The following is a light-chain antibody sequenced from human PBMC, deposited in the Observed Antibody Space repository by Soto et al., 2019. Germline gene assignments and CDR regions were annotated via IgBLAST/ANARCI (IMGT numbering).Light chain of an antibody. J-gene: IGKJ2*01. V-gene: IGKV3-15*01. CDR3: QQYNNWPPMYT. CDR1: QSVSSN. Sequence: EIVMTQSPATLSVSPGERATLSCRASQSVSSNLAWYQQKPGQAPRLLIYGASTRATGIPARFSGSGSGTEYTLTISSLQSEYLAVDHCQQYNNWPPMYTFGQGTKLEIK. CDR2: GAS.